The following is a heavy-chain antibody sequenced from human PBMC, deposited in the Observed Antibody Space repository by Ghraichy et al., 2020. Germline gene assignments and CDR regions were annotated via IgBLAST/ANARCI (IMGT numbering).Heavy chain of an antibody. J-gene: IGHJ3*02. CDR1: GFTFKNVW. V-gene: IGHV3-15*01. CDR3: TTGSKGRDLRHTFDI. CDR2: IKNKAEGGTK. Sequence: GESLNISCAASGFTFKNVWMSWVRQAPGKGLEWVGRIKNKAEGGTKEYGAPVEDRFSISGDASENTVFLQMNRLNIEDTAVYYCTTGSKGRDLRHTFDIWGHGTMVTVSS.